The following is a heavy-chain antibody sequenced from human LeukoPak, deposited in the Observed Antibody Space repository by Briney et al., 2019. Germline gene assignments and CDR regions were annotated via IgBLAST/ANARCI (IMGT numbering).Heavy chain of an antibody. D-gene: IGHD2-15*01. J-gene: IGHJ6*02. CDR1: GYTFTSYY. Sequence: ASVKVSCKASGYTFTSYYMHWVRQAPGQGLEWMGKINPSGGSTSYAQKFQGRVTMTRDTSTSTVYMELSSLRSEDTAVYYCARAGGREAYYYGMDVWGQGTTVTVSS. CDR2: INPSGGST. V-gene: IGHV1-46*01. CDR3: ARAGGREAYYYGMDV.